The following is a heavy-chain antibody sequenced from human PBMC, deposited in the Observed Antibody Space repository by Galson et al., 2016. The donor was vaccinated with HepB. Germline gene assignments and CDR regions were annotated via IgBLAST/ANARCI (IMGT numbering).Heavy chain of an antibody. CDR2: IYYRGNT. Sequence: LRLSCAASGFTFNMYTMTWVRQAPGKGLEWIGSIYYRGNTFYNPSLQSRVTISINTSNNQFSLKLSSVTAADTAVYYCARDSAEMNAYKTNFDHWGQGTLVTVST. CDR3: ARDSAEMNAYKTNFDH. J-gene: IGHJ4*02. V-gene: IGHV4-38-2*02. D-gene: IGHD1-14*01. CDR1: GFTFNMYT.